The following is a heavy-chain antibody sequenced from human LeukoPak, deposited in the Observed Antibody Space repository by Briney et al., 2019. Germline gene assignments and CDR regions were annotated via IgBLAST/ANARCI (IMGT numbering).Heavy chain of an antibody. V-gene: IGHV3-69-1*01. D-gene: IGHD5-12*01. CDR3: AKDGGWLRFYFDY. Sequence: GGSLRLSCAASGFTFSSHSINWVRQAPGKGLEWIATMTSTNNIYYADSVKGRFTISRDNAENSVYLQMNSLRAEDTAVYYCAKDGGWLRFYFDYWGQGTLVTVSS. CDR1: GFTFSSHS. CDR2: MTSTNNI. J-gene: IGHJ4*02.